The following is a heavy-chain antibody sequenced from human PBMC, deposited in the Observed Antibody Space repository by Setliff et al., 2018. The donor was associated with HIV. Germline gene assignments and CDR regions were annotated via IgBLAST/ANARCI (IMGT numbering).Heavy chain of an antibody. D-gene: IGHD3-3*01. V-gene: IGHV1-2*02. CDR1: GYTFTGYY. CDR2: INPNNGGT. CDR3: ARGVQSPPHYSYYYMDV. J-gene: IGHJ6*03. Sequence: AASVKVSCKASGYTFTGYYMHWVRQAPGQGLEWMGWINPNNGGTNYAQKFQGRVTMTRDTSISTAYMELSRLRSDDTAVYYCARGVQSPPHYSYYYMDVWGEGTMVTVSS.